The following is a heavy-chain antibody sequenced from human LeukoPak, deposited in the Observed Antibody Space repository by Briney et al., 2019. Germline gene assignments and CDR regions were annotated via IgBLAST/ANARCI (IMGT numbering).Heavy chain of an antibody. J-gene: IGHJ4*02. CDR2: IIPIFGTA. Sequence: ASVKVSCKASGGTFISYAISWVRQAPGQGLEWMGGIIPIFGTANYAQKFQGRVTMTRDMSTSTVYMELSSLRSEDTAVYYCARDLGVVVIRLDYWGQGTLVTVSS. V-gene: IGHV1-69*05. CDR3: ARDLGVVVIRLDY. CDR1: GGTFISYA. D-gene: IGHD3-22*01.